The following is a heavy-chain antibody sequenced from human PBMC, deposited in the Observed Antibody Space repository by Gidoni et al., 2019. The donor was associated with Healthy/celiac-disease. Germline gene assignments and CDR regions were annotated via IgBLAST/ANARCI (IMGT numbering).Heavy chain of an antibody. Sequence: QVQLVQSGAEVKQPGASVKVSCKVSGYTLPELSIHWVRRAPGKGLEWMGGFDPEDGEPIYAQKSQGRVTRTEDTSTDTAYMELSSVRSEDTAVYYCATDRSGGVVRGVIGAYYYYGLDVWGQGTTVTVSS. CDR1: GYTLPELS. D-gene: IGHD3-10*01. CDR3: ATDRSGGVVRGVIGAYYYYGLDV. CDR2: FDPEDGEP. V-gene: IGHV1-24*01. J-gene: IGHJ6*02.